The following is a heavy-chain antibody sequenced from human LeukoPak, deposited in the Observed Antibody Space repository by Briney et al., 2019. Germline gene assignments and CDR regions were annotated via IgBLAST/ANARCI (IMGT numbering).Heavy chain of an antibody. CDR2: ISSSSSTI. D-gene: IGHD5-24*01. V-gene: IGHV3-48*02. Sequence: PGGSLRLSCAASGFTLSSYEMNWVRLAPGKGLEWISYISSSSSTIYYADSVKGRFTISRDNAKNSLYLQMNSLRDEDTAVYYCARAINGYNSYYFDYWGQGTLVTVSS. CDR1: GFTLSSYE. CDR3: ARAINGYNSYYFDY. J-gene: IGHJ4*02.